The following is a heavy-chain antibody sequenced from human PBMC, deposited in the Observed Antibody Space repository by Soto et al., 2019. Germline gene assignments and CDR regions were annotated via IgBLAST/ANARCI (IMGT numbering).Heavy chain of an antibody. CDR3: TTGIQLWLRYYYYGMDV. J-gene: IGHJ6*02. CDR1: GFTFSNAW. V-gene: IGHV3-15*07. Sequence: EVQLVESGGGLVKPGGSLRLSCAASGFTFSNAWMNWVRQAPGKGLEWVGRIKSKTDGGTTDYAAPVKGRFTISRDDSKNTLYLQRNSLKTEDTAVYYCTTGIQLWLRYYYYGMDVWGQGTTVTVSS. D-gene: IGHD5-18*01. CDR2: IKSKTDGGTT.